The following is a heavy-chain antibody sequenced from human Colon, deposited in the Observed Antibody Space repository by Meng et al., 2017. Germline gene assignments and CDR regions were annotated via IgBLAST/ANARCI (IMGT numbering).Heavy chain of an antibody. CDR2: IMHDGSST. CDR1: GFNFSICG. V-gene: IGHV3-33*01. Sequence: APLVWCGGGVVPAGRSLSTACAASGFNFSICGIHWVRKATGKGLEWVAAIMHDGSSTYYADSEKGRFTISRDNSKNTLYLEMNSLRAEDTAVYYCARGFIAATGLYFDYWGQGTLVTVSS. D-gene: IGHD6-13*01. CDR3: ARGFIAATGLYFDY. J-gene: IGHJ4*02.